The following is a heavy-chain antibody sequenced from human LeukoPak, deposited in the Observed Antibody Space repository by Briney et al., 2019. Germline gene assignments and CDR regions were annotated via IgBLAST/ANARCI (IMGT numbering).Heavy chain of an antibody. D-gene: IGHD3-3*01. J-gene: IGHJ4*02. CDR1: GFTVSSNY. V-gene: IGHV3-53*01. Sequence: GGSLRLSCAASGFTVSSNYMSWVRQAPGKGLEWVSVIYSGGSTYYADSVKGRFAISRDNSKNTLYLQMNSLRAEDTAVYYCASGPLALRFLEWLYFDYWGQGTLDTVSS. CDR2: IYSGGST. CDR3: ASGPLALRFLEWLYFDY.